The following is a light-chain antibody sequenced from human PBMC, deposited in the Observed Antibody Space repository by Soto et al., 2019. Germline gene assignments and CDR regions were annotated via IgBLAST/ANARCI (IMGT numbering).Light chain of an antibody. CDR2: DDS. CDR1: NIGSKS. V-gene: IGLV3-21*02. Sequence: SYELTQPPSVSVAPGQTARITCGGNNIGSKSVNWYQQKPDQAPVLVVYDDSDRPSGIPERFSGSNSGNAATLTISRVEAGDEADYYCQGWDSSSDHPEVFGGGTKLTVL. CDR3: QGWDSSSDHPEV. J-gene: IGLJ2*01.